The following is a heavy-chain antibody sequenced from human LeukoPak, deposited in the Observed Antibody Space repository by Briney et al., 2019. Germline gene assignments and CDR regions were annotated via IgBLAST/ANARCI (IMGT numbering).Heavy chain of an antibody. CDR2: IFHTGST. CDR1: GYSISSGYY. V-gene: IGHV4-38-2*02. J-gene: IGHJ4*02. CDR3: ARDHGSSSEDY. D-gene: IGHD6-13*01. Sequence: SETLSHTCTVSGYSISSGYYWAWIRQPPGKGLEWIGSIFHTGSTHHNPSLKSRVTIPVDTSKNQFSLKLNSVTAADTAVYYCARDHGSSSEDYWGQGTLVTVSS.